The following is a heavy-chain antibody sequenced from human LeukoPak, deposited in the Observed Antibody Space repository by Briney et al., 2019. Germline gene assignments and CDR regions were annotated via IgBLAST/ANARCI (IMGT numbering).Heavy chain of an antibody. CDR2: ISVDNGNT. D-gene: IGHD2-15*01. V-gene: IGHV1-18*01. Sequence: ASVKVSCKASGYTFTSYGINWVRQAPGQGPEWMGWISVDNGNTNYAQKLQGRVTMTTDTSTSTAYMELRSLRSDDTAVYYCARDRCRGGSCAFDYWGQGTLVTVSS. CDR3: ARDRCRGGSCAFDY. J-gene: IGHJ4*02. CDR1: GYTFTSYG.